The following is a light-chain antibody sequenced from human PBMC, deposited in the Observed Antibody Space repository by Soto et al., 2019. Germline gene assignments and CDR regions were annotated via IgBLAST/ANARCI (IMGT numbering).Light chain of an antibody. CDR2: LGF. CDR3: MQPLEAPWT. V-gene: IGKV2-28*01. J-gene: IGKJ1*01. CDR1: QSLLHSNGFQY. Sequence: EIVMTQSPPSLSVTPGEPASISCRSSQSLLHSNGFQYLDWYLQKPGQSPQLLIYLGFNRASGVPDRFSGSGSGTDFTLKISRVEAKDVGIYFCMQPLEAPWTFGQGTKVDIK.